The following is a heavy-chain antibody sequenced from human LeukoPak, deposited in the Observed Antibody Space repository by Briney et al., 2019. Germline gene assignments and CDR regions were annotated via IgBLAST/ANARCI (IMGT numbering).Heavy chain of an antibody. CDR1: GFTFSNYA. CDR3: VRSALRFLEWETYFDY. J-gene: IGHJ4*02. D-gene: IGHD3-3*01. V-gene: IGHV3-30*01. CDR2: LSSNVKNK. Sequence: GGSLRLSCAASGFTFSNYAMNWVRQAPGKGLEWVTPLSSNVKNKYYADSVKGRFTISRDNSNNTLYLEMNSLRPEDTAMYYCVRSALRFLEWETYFDYWGQGTLVTVAS.